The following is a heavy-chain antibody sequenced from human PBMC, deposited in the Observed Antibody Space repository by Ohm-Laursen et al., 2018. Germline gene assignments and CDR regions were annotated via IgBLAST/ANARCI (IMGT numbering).Heavy chain of an antibody. Sequence: GSLRLSCTASGFTFSSYSMNWVRQAPGKGLEWVSYISSSSTIYYADSVKGRFTISRDNAKNSLYLQMNSLRAEDTAVYYCARVFGMDVWGQGTTVTVSS. CDR1: GFTFSSYS. CDR2: ISSSSTI. J-gene: IGHJ6*02. CDR3: ARVFGMDV. V-gene: IGHV3-48*01.